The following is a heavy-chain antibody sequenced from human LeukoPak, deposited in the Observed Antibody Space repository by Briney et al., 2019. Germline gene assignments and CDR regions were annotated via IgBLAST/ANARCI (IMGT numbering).Heavy chain of an antibody. CDR2: IYYSGST. D-gene: IGHD6-19*01. J-gene: IGHJ4*02. CDR1: GGSISSSSYY. V-gene: IGHV4-39*01. CDR3: ARLLYSSGWYYFDY. Sequence: SETLSLTCTVSGGSISSSSYYWGWIRQSPGKGLEWIGSIYYSGSTYYNPSLKSRVTISVDTSKNQFSLKLSSVTAADTAVYYCARLLYSSGWYYFDYWGQGTLVTVSS.